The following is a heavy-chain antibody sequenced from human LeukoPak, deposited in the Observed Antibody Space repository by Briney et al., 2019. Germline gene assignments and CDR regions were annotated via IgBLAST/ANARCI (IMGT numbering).Heavy chain of an antibody. J-gene: IGHJ6*02. CDR3: ARDFYPRQGYYGMDV. Sequence: ASVKVSCKASGYTFTGYYMHWVRQAPGQGLKWMGWINPNSGGTNYAQKFQGRVTMTRDTSISTAYMELSRLRSDDTAVYYCARDFYPRQGYYGMDVWGQGTTVTVSS. D-gene: IGHD2/OR15-2a*01. CDR1: GYTFTGYY. CDR2: INPNSGGT. V-gene: IGHV1-2*02.